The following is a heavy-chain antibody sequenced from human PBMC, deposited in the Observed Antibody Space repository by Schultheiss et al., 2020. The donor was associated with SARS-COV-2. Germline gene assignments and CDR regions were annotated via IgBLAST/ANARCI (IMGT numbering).Heavy chain of an antibody. CDR3: ARVFRDPSSLAFDI. CDR2: IYNSAST. V-gene: IGHV4-30-4*08. J-gene: IGHJ3*02. CDR1: GGSINSGDYY. D-gene: IGHD3-3*01. Sequence: SETLSLTCTVSGGSINSGDYYWSWIRQHPGKGLEWIGYIYNSASTYYSPSVKSRVSISVDRSKNQFSLKLSSVTAADTAVYYCARVFRDPSSLAFDIWGQGTMVTVSS.